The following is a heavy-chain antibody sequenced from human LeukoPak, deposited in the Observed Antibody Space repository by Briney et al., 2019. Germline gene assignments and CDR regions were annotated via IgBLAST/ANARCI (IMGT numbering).Heavy chain of an antibody. V-gene: IGHV3-33*01. CDR1: GFTFSSYG. CDR2: ILNDGSQE. CDR3: ARDDALGDNALDI. D-gene: IGHD3-16*01. Sequence: GRSLRLSCAASGFTFSSYGMHWVRQAPGKGLEWVAVILNDGSQEKYADSVNGRFTISRDNSKNTLFLQMNSLRAEDTAVYYCARDDALGDNALDIWGQGTTVTVSS. J-gene: IGHJ3*02.